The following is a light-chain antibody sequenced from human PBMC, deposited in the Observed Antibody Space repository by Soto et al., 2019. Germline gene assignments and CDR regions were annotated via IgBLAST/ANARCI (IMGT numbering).Light chain of an antibody. CDR1: QDISNY. J-gene: IGKJ5*01. CDR3: QQRSNWLRT. CDR2: DAS. Sequence: DIQMTQSPSSLSASVGDRVTITCQASQDISNYLNWYQQKPGKAPKLLIYDASNLETGVPSRFSGSGPGTDFTLTISILEPEDFAVYYCQQRSNWLRTVGQGTRREIK. V-gene: IGKV1-33*01.